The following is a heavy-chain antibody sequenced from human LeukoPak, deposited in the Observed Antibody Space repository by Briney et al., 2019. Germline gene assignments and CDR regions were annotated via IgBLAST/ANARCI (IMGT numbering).Heavy chain of an antibody. V-gene: IGHV1-69*04. CDR1: GGTFSSYA. CDR2: IIPILGIA. J-gene: IGHJ4*02. CDR3: ARHSLIGTTPFDY. Sequence: AASVKVSCKASGGTFSSYAISWVRQASGQGLEWMGRIIPILGIANYAQKFQGRVTITADKSTSTAYMELSSLRSEDTAVYYCARHSLIGTTPFDYWGQGTLVTVSS. D-gene: IGHD1-20*01.